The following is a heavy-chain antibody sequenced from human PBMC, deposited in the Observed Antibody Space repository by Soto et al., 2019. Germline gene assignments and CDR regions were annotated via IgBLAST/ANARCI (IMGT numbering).Heavy chain of an antibody. D-gene: IGHD2-21*02. V-gene: IGHV3-23*01. CDR1: GFTFRNYA. Sequence: EVQLLESGGGLVQPGGSLRLSCVASGFTFRNYAMSWVRQAPGKGLEWVSAIRGSATTTYYEDSVKGRFTISRANSRIMLDLQMNSIRVENTAIYYCAKVILVLTPGMDVWGQGTTVTVSS. J-gene: IGHJ6*02. CDR3: AKVILVLTPGMDV. CDR2: IRGSATTT.